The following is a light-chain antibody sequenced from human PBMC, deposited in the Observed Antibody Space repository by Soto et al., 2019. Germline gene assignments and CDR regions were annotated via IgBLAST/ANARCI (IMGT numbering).Light chain of an antibody. Sequence: LTQPASVYGSPGQSITISCTGTSTDIGGYDYVSWYQQYPGKAPKLMISEVTNRPSGVSERFSGSKSGNTASLTISGLQPEDEADYYCSSFTLRTTVIFGGGTKVTVL. CDR2: EVT. CDR1: STDIGGYDY. CDR3: SSFTLRTTVI. J-gene: IGLJ2*01. V-gene: IGLV2-14*01.